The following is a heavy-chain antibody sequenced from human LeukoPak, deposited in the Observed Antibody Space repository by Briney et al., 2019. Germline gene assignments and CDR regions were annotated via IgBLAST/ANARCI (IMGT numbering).Heavy chain of an antibody. Sequence: ASVKVSCKASGYTFTGYYMHWVRQAPGQGLEWMGWINPNSGGTNYAQKCQGRVTMTRDTSISTAYMELSRLRSDDTAVYYCARVSSRGYSGYDWSGFDYWGQGTLVTVSS. CDR2: INPNSGGT. CDR1: GYTFTGYY. V-gene: IGHV1-2*02. J-gene: IGHJ4*02. CDR3: ARVSSRGYSGYDWSGFDY. D-gene: IGHD5-12*01.